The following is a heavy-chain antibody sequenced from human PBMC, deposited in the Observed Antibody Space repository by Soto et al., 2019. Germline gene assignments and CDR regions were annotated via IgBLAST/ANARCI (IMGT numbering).Heavy chain of an antibody. CDR1: GFTFSSYW. CDR3: ASLNWGYHLRFDP. J-gene: IGHJ5*02. D-gene: IGHD7-27*01. V-gene: IGHV3-74*01. CDR2: INSDGSST. Sequence: PGGSLRLSFAASGFTFSSYWMHWVRQAPGKGLVWVSRINSDGSSTSYADSVKGRFTISRDNAKNTLYLQMNSLRAEDTAVYYCASLNWGYHLRFDPWGQGTLVIVSA.